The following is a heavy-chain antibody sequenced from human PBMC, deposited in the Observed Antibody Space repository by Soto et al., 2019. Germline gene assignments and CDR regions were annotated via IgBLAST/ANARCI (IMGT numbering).Heavy chain of an antibody. Sequence: GASVKVSCKASGYTFTSYYMHWVRQAPGQGLEWMGIINPSGGSTSYAQKFQGRVTMTRDTSTNTVYMELSSLRSEDTAVYYCARGGSYYDFWSGYYRPLYFDYWGQGTLVTVSS. D-gene: IGHD3-3*01. V-gene: IGHV1-46*01. J-gene: IGHJ4*02. CDR1: GYTFTSYY. CDR2: INPSGGST. CDR3: ARGGSYYDFWSGYYRPLYFDY.